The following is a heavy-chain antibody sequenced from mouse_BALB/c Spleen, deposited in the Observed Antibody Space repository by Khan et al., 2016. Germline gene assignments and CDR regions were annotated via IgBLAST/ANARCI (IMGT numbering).Heavy chain of an antibody. CDR2: IYPGDGDT. CDR3: TRCFRVDHLAFDY. J-gene: IGHJ2*01. Sequence: QVQLQQSGPELVKPGASVKISCKVSGYAFSSSWMNWVKQRPGQGLEWIGRIYPGDGDTNYSGKFKGKATLTADKSSSTAYMQLSSLTSVDSAVYFCTRCFRVDHLAFDYWGQGTTLTVSS. D-gene: IGHD1-1*02. CDR1: GYAFSSSW. V-gene: IGHV1-82*01.